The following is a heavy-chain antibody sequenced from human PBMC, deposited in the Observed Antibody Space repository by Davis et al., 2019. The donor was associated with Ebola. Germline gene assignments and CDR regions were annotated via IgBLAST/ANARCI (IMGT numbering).Heavy chain of an antibody. D-gene: IGHD6-13*01. CDR1: GGSVSSGSYY. J-gene: IGHJ4*02. V-gene: IGHV4-61*01. Sequence: PSETLSLTCTVSGGSVSSGSYYWSWIRQPPGKGLEWIGYIYYSGSTNYNPSLKSRVTISVDTSKNQFSLKLSSVTAADTAVYYCARASIAAAAGDYWGQGTLVTVSS. CDR2: IYYSGST. CDR3: ARASIAAAAGDY.